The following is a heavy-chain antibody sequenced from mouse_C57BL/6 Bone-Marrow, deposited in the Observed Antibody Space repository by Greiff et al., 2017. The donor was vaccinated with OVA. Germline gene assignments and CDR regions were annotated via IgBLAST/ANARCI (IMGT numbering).Heavy chain of an antibody. V-gene: IGHV1-64*01. Sequence: QVQLKESGAELVKPGASVKLSCKASGYTFTSYWMHWVKQRPGQGLEWIGMIHPNSGSTNYNEKFKSKATLTVDKSSSTAYMQLSSLTSEDSAVYYCARLTGRRYFDVWGTGTTVTVSS. D-gene: IGHD4-1*01. CDR1: GYTFTSYW. CDR2: IHPNSGST. CDR3: ARLTGRRYFDV. J-gene: IGHJ1*03.